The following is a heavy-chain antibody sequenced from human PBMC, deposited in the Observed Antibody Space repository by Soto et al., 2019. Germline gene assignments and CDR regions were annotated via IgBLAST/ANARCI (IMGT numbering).Heavy chain of an antibody. V-gene: IGHV1-69*02. CDR3: ASGIGVAGSAFDI. CDR1: GGTFSSYT. J-gene: IGHJ3*02. CDR2: IIPILGIA. D-gene: IGHD6-19*01. Sequence: GASVKVSCKASGGTFSSYTISWVRQAPGQGLEWMGRIIPILGIANYAQKFQGRVTITADKSTSTAYMELSSLRSEDTAVYYCASGIGVAGSAFDIPGPGTILTVSS.